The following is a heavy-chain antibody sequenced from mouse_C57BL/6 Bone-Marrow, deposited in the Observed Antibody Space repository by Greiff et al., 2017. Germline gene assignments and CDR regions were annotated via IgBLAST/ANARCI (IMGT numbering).Heavy chain of an antibody. CDR2: ISNKANGYPT. V-gene: IGHV7-3*01. CDR1: GFTFTDYY. CDR3: ARYGKRYAMDY. J-gene: IGHJ4*01. D-gene: IGHD2-1*01. Sequence: EVQLVESGGGLVQPGGSLSLSCAASGFTFTDYYMSWVRQPPGKALEWLGFISNKANGYPTEYSASVKGRFTISRDNSQSILYLQMNALRAEDSATDYGARYGKRYAMDYWGQGTSGTVSS.